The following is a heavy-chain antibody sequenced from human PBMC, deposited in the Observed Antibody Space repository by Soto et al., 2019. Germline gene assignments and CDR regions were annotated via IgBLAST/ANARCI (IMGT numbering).Heavy chain of an antibody. CDR3: ARGRGYGDYFYFDY. CDR2: IGSDGSPT. D-gene: IGHD4-17*01. J-gene: IGHJ4*02. Sequence: EVQLVESGGGLVQPGGSLRLSCAASGFTSSSYWIHWVRQAPGKGLVWVSRIGSDGSPTRYADSVKGRFTISRDNAKNTLYLQMSSLRAEDTAVYYCARGRGYGDYFYFDYWGQGTLVTVSS. CDR1: GFTSSSYW. V-gene: IGHV3-74*01.